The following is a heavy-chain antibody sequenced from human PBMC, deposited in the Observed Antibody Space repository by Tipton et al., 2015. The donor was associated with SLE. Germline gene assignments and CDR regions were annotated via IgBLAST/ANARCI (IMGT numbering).Heavy chain of an antibody. D-gene: IGHD4-11*01. Sequence: TLSLTCTVSGGSISSNNFSWSWLRQHPGKGLEWIAYIHYDGTAFYNPSLKSRVTISVDTSKNQFSLRLTSVTAADTAVYYCAREDHSTYIYWGQGTVVTVYS. CDR2: IHYDGTA. V-gene: IGHV4-31*03. CDR3: AREDHSTYIY. CDR1: GGSISSNNFS. J-gene: IGHJ4*02.